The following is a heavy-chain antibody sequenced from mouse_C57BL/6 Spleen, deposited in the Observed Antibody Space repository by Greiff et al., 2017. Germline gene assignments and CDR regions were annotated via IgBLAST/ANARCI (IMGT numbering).Heavy chain of an antibody. CDR2: ISDGGSYT. D-gene: IGHD1-1*01. J-gene: IGHJ1*03. V-gene: IGHV5-4*01. CDR3: AREGITTVVAKGYFDV. Sequence: EVKLMESGGGLVKPGGSLKLSCAASGFTFSSYAMSWVRQTPEKRLEWVATISDGGSYTYYPDNVKGRFTISRDNAKNNLYLQMSHLKSEDTAMYYCAREGITTVVAKGYFDVWGTGTTVTVSS. CDR1: GFTFSSYA.